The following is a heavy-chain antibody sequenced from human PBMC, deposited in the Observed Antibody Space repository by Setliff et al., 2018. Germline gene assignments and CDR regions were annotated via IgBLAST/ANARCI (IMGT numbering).Heavy chain of an antibody. Sequence: PGESLKISCKGSGYSFTSYWIGWVRQMPGKGLEWMGIIYPGDSDTRYSPSFQGQVTISADKSISTAYLQWSSLKASDTAMYYCARSRSSSPWNNWFDPWGQGTLVTVSS. V-gene: IGHV5-51*01. J-gene: IGHJ5*02. CDR3: ARSRSSSPWNNWFDP. CDR1: GYSFTSYW. CDR2: IYPGDSDT. D-gene: IGHD6-6*01.